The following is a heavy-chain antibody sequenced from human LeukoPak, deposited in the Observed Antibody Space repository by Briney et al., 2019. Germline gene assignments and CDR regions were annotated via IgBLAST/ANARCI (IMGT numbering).Heavy chain of an antibody. CDR3: ARAVPRRPDIVVVVAATLDY. J-gene: IGHJ4*02. V-gene: IGHV4-61*05. CDR1: GGSISSSSYY. CDR2: IYYSGST. Sequence: SETLSLTCSISGGSISSSSYYWGWIRQPPGKGLEWIGYIYYSGSTNYNPSLKSRVTISVDTSKNQFSLKLSSVTAADTAVYYCARAVPRRPDIVVVVAATLDYWGQGTLVTVSS. D-gene: IGHD2-15*01.